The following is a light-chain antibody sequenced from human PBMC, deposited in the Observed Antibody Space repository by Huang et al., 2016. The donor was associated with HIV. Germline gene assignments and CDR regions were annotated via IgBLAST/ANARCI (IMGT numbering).Light chain of an antibody. CDR2: KVS. V-gene: IGKV2-30*02. Sequence: DVVMTQSPLSLSVTLGQPASISCRSSQSLGHSDGKTYLNWFQKRPGQSPRRLIYKVSNRDFGVPDRFSGSGSGTDFTLKISRVEAEDVGVYYCMQGTHWPPGTFGQGTKVEIK. CDR1: QSLGHSDGKTY. CDR3: MQGTHWPPGT. J-gene: IGKJ1*01.